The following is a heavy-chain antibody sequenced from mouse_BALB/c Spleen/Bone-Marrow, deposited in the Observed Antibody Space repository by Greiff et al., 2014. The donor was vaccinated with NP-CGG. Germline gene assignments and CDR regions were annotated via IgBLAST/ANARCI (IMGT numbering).Heavy chain of an antibody. D-gene: IGHD2-1*01. V-gene: IGHV7-3*02. Sequence: EVQLVESGGGLVQPGGSLRLSCEASGFTSIDYYMTWVRQPPGKALEWLGFIRNRANGYTTEYSASVKGRFTISRDISQSIFYLQMNTLRAEDSATYYCARETGYAYGNFAMDYWGQGTSVTVPS. CDR1: GFTSIDYY. CDR2: IRNRANGYTT. CDR3: ARETGYAYGNFAMDY. J-gene: IGHJ4*01.